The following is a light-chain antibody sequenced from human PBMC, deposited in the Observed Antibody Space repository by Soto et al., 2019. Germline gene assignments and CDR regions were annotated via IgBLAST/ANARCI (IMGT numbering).Light chain of an antibody. J-gene: IGKJ2*01. Sequence: DIQMTQSPSTLSASVGDRVTITCRASQSIGTWLAWYQQKPGKAPKLLIYDASTLESGVPSRFGGSGSGTEFTLIISSLQPDDFATYYCQQYDTYSMYTFGQGTKLEIK. CDR1: QSIGTW. CDR2: DAS. CDR3: QQYDTYSMYT. V-gene: IGKV1-5*01.